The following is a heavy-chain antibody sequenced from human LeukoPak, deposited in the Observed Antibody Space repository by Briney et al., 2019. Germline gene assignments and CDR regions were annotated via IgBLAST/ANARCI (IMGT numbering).Heavy chain of an antibody. CDR3: ARGRRGIYGDYTNWFDP. D-gene: IGHD4-17*01. CDR1: GFTVSSNY. V-gene: IGHV3-66*03. Sequence: PGGSLRLSCAASGFTVSSNYMSWVRQAPGKGLEWVSVIYSCGSTYYADSVKGRFTISRDNSKNTLYLQMGSLRAEDMAVYYCARGRRGIYGDYTNWFDPWGQGTLVTVSS. J-gene: IGHJ5*02. CDR2: IYSCGST.